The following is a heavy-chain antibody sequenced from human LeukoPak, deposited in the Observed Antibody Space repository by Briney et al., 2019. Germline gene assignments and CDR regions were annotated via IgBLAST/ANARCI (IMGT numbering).Heavy chain of an antibody. CDR3: ATAGNYRFDY. V-gene: IGHV3-74*01. J-gene: IGHJ4*02. CDR2: MNSDGSTT. D-gene: IGHD1-7*01. Sequence: GGSLRLSCAASGFTFGSYWMHWVRHVPGKGLVWVSRMNSDGSTTNHADSVKGRFTISRDNAKNTLYLQMNSLRAEDTAVYYCATAGNYRFDYWGQGTLVTVSS. CDR1: GFTFGSYW.